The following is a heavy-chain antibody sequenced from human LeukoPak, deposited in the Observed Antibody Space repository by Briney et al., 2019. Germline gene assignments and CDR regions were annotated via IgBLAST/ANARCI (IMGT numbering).Heavy chain of an antibody. CDR3: ARDMVRGGGLMDV. V-gene: IGHV1-2*02. J-gene: IGHJ6*02. D-gene: IGHD3-10*01. Sequence: ASVTVSCKASGYTFTFYYIHWVRQAPGQGLEWMGWINPNSGGTNYAQRFQGRVTMTRDTSFSTAYMELRSLRSDDTAVYYCARDMVRGGGLMDVWGQGTTVTVSS. CDR1: GYTFTFYY. CDR2: INPNSGGT.